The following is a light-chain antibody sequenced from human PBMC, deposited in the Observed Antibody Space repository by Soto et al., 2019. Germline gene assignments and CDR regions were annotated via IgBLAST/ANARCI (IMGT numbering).Light chain of an antibody. CDR2: DVS. CDR3: SSYTSTRTWV. V-gene: IGLV2-14*01. CDR1: SSDVGRYNY. Sequence: QSVLTQPASVSGSPGQSITISCTGTSSDVGRYNYVSWYQQHPGKAPKFMIYDVSNRPSGVSTRFSGSKSCNTASLTISGLQAEDEADYYCSSYTSTRTWVFGGGTKVTVL. J-gene: IGLJ3*02.